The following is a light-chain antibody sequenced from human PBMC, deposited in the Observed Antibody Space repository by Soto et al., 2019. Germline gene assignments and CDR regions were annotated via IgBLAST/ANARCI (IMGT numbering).Light chain of an antibody. Sequence: EIVLTQSPATLSLSPGERATLSCRASQSISTYLAWYQQKPGQAPRLIIYDASNRANGIPARFSGSGSGTDFTLTISSIGPEDFAVYYCQQRRNWPQLTFGGGTKVDIK. J-gene: IGKJ4*01. CDR1: QSISTY. V-gene: IGKV3-11*01. CDR2: DAS. CDR3: QQRRNWPQLT.